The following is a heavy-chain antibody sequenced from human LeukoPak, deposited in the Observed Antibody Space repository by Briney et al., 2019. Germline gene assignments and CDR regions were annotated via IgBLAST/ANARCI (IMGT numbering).Heavy chain of an antibody. CDR3: AKCSGAVAGYFDY. CDR2: ISWNSGSI. D-gene: IGHD6-19*01. CDR1: GFTFDDYA. Sequence: GGSLRLSCAASGFTFDDYAMHWVRQAPGKGLEWVSGISWNSGSIGYADSVKGRFTISRDNAKNSLYLQMNSLRAEDMALYYCAKCSGAVAGYFDYWGQGTLVTVSS. V-gene: IGHV3-9*03. J-gene: IGHJ4*02.